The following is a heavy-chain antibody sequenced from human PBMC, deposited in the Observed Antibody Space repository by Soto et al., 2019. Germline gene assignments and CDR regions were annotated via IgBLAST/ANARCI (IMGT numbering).Heavy chain of an antibody. J-gene: IGHJ4*02. V-gene: IGHV3-33*01. D-gene: IGHD2-21*01. CDR3: ARGALGGSDGYSNIDY. CDR2: IWYDGNNK. CDR1: GFTFSTYA. Sequence: PGGSLSLSCAASGFTFSTYAMHWVRQAPGKGLEWVAVIWYDGNNKYYADSVKGRFTISRDDSKNTLFLQMNSLRAEDTAVYYCARGALGGSDGYSNIDYWGQGTLVTVSS.